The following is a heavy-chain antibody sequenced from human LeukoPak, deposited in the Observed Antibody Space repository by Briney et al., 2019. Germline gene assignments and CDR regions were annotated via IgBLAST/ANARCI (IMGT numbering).Heavy chain of an antibody. CDR1: GLTVNRKF. J-gene: IGHJ1*01. V-gene: IGHV3-66*01. CDR2: IYDDGAT. Sequence: HPGGSLRLSCAASGLTVNRKFMNWVRQAPGKGLEWVSGIYDDGATFYADSVKVRFSISRDSSRNTLSLQMSSLRAEDTAVYFCASCGDDCDPRKTAWVDFLHWGQGTLVTVSS. CDR3: ASCGDDCDPRKTAWVDFLH. D-gene: IGHD2-21*01.